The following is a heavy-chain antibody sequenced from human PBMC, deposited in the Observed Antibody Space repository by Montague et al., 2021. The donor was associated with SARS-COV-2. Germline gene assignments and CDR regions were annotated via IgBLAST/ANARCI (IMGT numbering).Heavy chain of an antibody. CDR3: ARHITGSGNVFGI. CDR1: GGTDSSSSYY. Sequence: SETLSLTCTVSGGTDSSSSYYRGCTRKPPAKGTAWLGCIFKNCFPYYNTSPKNRVTISEDTSMNQFPLKLTSVTAAVTAVYYCARHITGSGNVFGIWGKVTMITVAS. D-gene: IGHD3-10*01. CDR2: IFKNCFP. J-gene: IGHJ3*02. V-gene: IGHV4-39*01.